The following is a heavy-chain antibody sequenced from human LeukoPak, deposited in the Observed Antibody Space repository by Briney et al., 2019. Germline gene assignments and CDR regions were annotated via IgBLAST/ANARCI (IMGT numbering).Heavy chain of an antibody. CDR1: GFTFSSYS. Sequence: GGSLRLSCAASGFTFSSYSMNWVRQAPGRGLEWLSYISRSSTTIFYADSVKGRFTISRDNAKNSLYLQMNSLRAVDTAVYYCARVPDIAAAGNWFDPWGRGTLVTVSS. J-gene: IGHJ5*02. V-gene: IGHV3-48*04. CDR2: ISRSSTTI. CDR3: ARVPDIAAAGNWFDP. D-gene: IGHD6-13*01.